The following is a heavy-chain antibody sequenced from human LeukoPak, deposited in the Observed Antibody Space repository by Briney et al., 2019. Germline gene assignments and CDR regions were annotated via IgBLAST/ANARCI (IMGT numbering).Heavy chain of an antibody. Sequence: SETLSLTCTVSGGSISSSSYYWGWIRQPPGKGLEWIGSIYYSGSTYYNPSLKSRVTISVDTSKNQFSLKLSSVTAADTAVYYCAREGGGSLRYFQHWGQGTLVTVSS. CDR3: AREGGGSLRYFQH. CDR2: IYYSGST. V-gene: IGHV4-39*07. J-gene: IGHJ1*01. CDR1: GGSISSSSYY. D-gene: IGHD2-15*01.